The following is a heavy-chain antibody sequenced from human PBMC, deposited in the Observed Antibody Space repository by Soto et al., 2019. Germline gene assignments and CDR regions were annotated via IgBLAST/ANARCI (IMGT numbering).Heavy chain of an antibody. CDR1: GFTFTRYS. J-gene: IGHJ4*02. Sequence: GSLRLSCAASGFTFTRYSMNWVRQAPGKGLEWVSSISSTTNYIYYGDSMKGRFTISRDNAKNSLYLEMNSLRAEDTAVYYCARESEDLTSNFDYWGQGTLVTVS. V-gene: IGHV3-21*06. CDR3: ARESEDLTSNFDY. CDR2: ISSTTNYI.